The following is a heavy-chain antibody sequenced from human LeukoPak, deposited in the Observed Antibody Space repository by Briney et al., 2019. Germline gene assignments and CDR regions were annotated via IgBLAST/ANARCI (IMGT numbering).Heavy chain of an antibody. Sequence: PSETLSLTCAVSGGSISSSNWWSWVRQPPGKGLEWIGEIYHSGSTNYNPSLKSRVTISVDTSKNQFSLKLSSVTAADTAVYYCANVRRDGYNSIWGQGTMVTVSS. V-gene: IGHV4-4*02. CDR3: ANVRRDGYNSI. D-gene: IGHD5-24*01. CDR2: IYHSGST. J-gene: IGHJ3*02. CDR1: GGSISSSNW.